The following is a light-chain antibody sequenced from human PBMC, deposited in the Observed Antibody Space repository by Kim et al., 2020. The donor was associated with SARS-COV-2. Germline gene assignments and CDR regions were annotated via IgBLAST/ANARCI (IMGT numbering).Light chain of an antibody. CDR3: QQYEDLPYT. CDR1: EDIGNH. Sequence: ASVGDRITITCQASEDIGNHLNWFQQKPGKAPKLLIYDVSTLKRGVPTRFSGGISGTEYTFTISSLQPEDIATYFCQQYEDLPYTFGRGTKLEI. J-gene: IGKJ2*01. V-gene: IGKV1-33*01. CDR2: DVS.